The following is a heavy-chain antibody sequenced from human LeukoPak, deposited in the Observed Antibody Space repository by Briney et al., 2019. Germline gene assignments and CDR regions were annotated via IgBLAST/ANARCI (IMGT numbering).Heavy chain of an antibody. J-gene: IGHJ2*01. CDR1: GGSFSGYY. CDR2: INHSGST. V-gene: IGHV4-34*01. D-gene: IGHD6-19*01. CDR3: ARLAGYSSGHPYWYFDL. Sequence: SSETLSLTCAVYGGSFSGYYWSWIRQPPGKGLEWIGEINHSGSTNYNPSLKSRVTISVDTSKNQFSLKLSSVTAADTAVYYCARLAGYSSGHPYWYFDLWGRGTLVTVSS.